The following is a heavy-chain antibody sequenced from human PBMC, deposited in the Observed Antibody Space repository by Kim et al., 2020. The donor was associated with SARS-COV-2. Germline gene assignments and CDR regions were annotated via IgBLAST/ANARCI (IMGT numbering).Heavy chain of an antibody. CDR2: IYYSGST. V-gene: IGHV4-39*01. D-gene: IGHD3-9*01. CDR1: GGSISSSSYY. CDR3: ASERYFDWLSLPYGMDV. J-gene: IGHJ6*02. Sequence: SETLSLTCTVSGGSISSSSYYWGWIRQPPGKGLEWIGSIYYSGSTYYNPSLKSRVTISVDTSKNQFSLKLSSVTAADTAVYYCASERYFDWLSLPYGMDVWGQGTTVTVSS.